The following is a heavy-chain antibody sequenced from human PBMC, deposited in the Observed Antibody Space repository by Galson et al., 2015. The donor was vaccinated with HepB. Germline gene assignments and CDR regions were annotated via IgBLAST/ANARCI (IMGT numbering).Heavy chain of an antibody. D-gene: IGHD3-16*02. V-gene: IGHV1-46*03. Sequence: SVKVSCKASGYAFSTFYIHWMRQAPGQGPEWMGVINPGGGSTNYAQKFQGRITVTRDTSTSTVYMELSSLRSEDTAVYYCTRGLITFGGVIPNTGPGYFQHWGQGTLVTVSS. J-gene: IGHJ1*01. CDR2: INPGGGST. CDR1: GYAFSTFY. CDR3: TRGLITFGGVIPNTGPGYFQH.